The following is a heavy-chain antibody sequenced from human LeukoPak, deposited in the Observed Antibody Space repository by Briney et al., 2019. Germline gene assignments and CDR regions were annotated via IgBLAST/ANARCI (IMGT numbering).Heavy chain of an antibody. CDR3: ARDSSSWLDP. CDR2: IRYDGSNK. V-gene: IGHV3-30*02. Sequence: PGGSLRLSCAASGFTFSSYGMHWVRQAPGKGLEWVAFIRYDGSNKYYADSVKGRFTISRDNAKNSLYLQMNSLRAEDTAVYYCARDSSSWLDPWGQGTLVTVSS. D-gene: IGHD6-13*01. J-gene: IGHJ5*02. CDR1: GFTFSSYG.